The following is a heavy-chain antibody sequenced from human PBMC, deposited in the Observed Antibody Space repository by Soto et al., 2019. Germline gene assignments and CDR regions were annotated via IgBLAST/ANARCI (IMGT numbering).Heavy chain of an antibody. CDR1: GDSVSSNTAA. CDR3: ARCVVGSGFDL. D-gene: IGHD6-19*01. J-gene: IGHJ4*02. Sequence: SQTLSLTCAISGDSVSSNTAAWNWIMSSPSRGLEWLGRTYYRSNWRHDYAVSVKSRITVNPDTSNNTFALTLNSLTPDDTAVYYCARCVVGSGFDLWGQGTLVTVSS. V-gene: IGHV6-1*01. CDR2: TYYRSNWRH.